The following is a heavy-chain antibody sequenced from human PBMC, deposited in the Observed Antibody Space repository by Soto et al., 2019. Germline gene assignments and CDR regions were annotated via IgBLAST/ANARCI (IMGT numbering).Heavy chain of an antibody. CDR3: ARAVGEEQQLVHDAFDL. CDR2: VYHSGST. D-gene: IGHD6-13*01. J-gene: IGHJ3*01. V-gene: IGHV4-39*01. Sequence: QLQLQESGPGLVKPSETLSLTCTVSGGSISSSIYYWGWIRQPPGKGLQWVGSVYHSGSTYYNPSLRSRLTIAGDMSQNQFSLRLSSMAAADTAVYYCARAVGEEQQLVHDAFDLWGQGTMVAVSS. CDR1: GGSISSSIYY.